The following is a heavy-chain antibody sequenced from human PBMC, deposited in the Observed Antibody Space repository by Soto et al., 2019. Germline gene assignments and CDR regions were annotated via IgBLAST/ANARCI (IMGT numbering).Heavy chain of an antibody. CDR2: IYPGDSDT. CDR1: GYSFTSYW. CDR3: ARGDIVVVPAANDDYYYYYGMDV. D-gene: IGHD2-2*01. V-gene: IGHV5-51*01. J-gene: IGHJ6*02. Sequence: GESLKISCKGSGYSFTSYWIGWVRQMPGKGLEWMGIIYPGDSDTRYSPYFQGQVTISADKSISTAYLQWSSLKASDTAMYYCARGDIVVVPAANDDYYYYYGMDVWGQGTTVTVSS.